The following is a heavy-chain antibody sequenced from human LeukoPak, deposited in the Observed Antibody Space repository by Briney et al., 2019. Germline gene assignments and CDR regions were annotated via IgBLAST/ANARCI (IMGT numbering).Heavy chain of an antibody. Sequence: SQTLSLTCTVSGGSISSGGYYWSWIRQPPGKGLEWIGYIYYSGNTNYNPSLRSRVTISVDTSKNQFSLRLSSVTAADTAVYYCARNGRYCSGGTCRHYNWFDPWGQGTLVTVSS. CDR2: IYYSGNT. D-gene: IGHD2-15*01. CDR1: GGSISSGGYY. CDR3: ARNGRYCSGGTCRHYNWFDP. J-gene: IGHJ5*02. V-gene: IGHV4-61*08.